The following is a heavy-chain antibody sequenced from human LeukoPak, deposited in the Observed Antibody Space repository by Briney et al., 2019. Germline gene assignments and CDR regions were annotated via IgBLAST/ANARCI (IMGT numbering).Heavy chain of an antibody. CDR3: ARESPLHDSSGYYAY. D-gene: IGHD3-22*01. CDR2: IYTSGST. J-gene: IGHJ4*02. Sequence: PSQTLSLTCTVSGGSISSGSYYWSWIRQPAGKGLEWIGRIYTSGSTNYNPSLKSRVTISVDTSKNQFSLKLSSVTAADTAVYYCARESPLHDSSGYYAYWGQGTLVTVSS. CDR1: GGSISSGSYY. V-gene: IGHV4-61*02.